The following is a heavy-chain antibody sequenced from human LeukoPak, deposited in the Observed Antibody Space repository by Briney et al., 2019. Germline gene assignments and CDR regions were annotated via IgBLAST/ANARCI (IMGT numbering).Heavy chain of an antibody. CDR2: ISGSGGST. D-gene: IGHD3-16*02. V-gene: IGHV3-23*01. J-gene: IGHJ3*02. CDR3: ARRVLGITFGGVIVRDAFDI. CDR1: GFTFSSYA. Sequence: GGSLRLSCAASGFTFSSYAMSWVREAPGKGLEWVSAISGSGGSTYYAHSVKGRFTISRDNSKNTLYLQMNSLRAEDTAVYYCARRVLGITFGGVIVRDAFDIWGQGTMVTVSS.